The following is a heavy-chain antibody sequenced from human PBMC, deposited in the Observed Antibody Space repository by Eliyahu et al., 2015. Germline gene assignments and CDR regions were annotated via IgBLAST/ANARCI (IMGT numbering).Heavy chain of an antibody. CDR1: YNVSGDFP. CDR3: ATGDATEFVYYFDH. D-gene: IGHD3-16*01. CDR2: CDPEEERT. V-gene: IGHV1-24*01. J-gene: IGHJ4*02. Sequence: QVQLVQSGAEVKXXGASXRVSCXXSYNVSGDFPRHWVRQAPGKGXEWMGGCDPEEERTIYAQKFQGRVSMTEDTSTDTAYLELSSLNSEDTAVYFCATGDATEFVYYFDHWGQGTLVTVSS.